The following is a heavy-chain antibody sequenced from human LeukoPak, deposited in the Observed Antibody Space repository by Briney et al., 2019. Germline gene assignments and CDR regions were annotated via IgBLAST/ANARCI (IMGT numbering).Heavy chain of an antibody. V-gene: IGHV4-39*07. CDR3: ARVSLGLNLFYFDT. J-gene: IGHJ4*02. D-gene: IGHD3-10*01. CDR2: IYYSGTT. CDR1: GGSNSSSSYY. Sequence: PSETLSLTCTVSGGSNSSSSYYWGWIRQPPGKGLEWIATIYYSGTTYSKPSLKSRVTTSVDTSKNQFSLNLSSMTAADTAVYYCARVSLGLNLFYFDTWGQGTLVTVSS.